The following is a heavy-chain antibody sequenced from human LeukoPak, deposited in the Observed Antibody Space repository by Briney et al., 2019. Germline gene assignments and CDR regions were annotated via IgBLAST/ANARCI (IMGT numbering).Heavy chain of an antibody. V-gene: IGHV3-48*02. Sequence: GGSLRLSCAASGFTFSIHSMNWVRQAPGRGLEWVSYITSRSTTKQYADSVEGRFTISRENAKNSLYLQMNSLRDEDTAVYYCARVQTSAFDIWGQGTMVTVSS. J-gene: IGHJ3*02. CDR2: ITSRSTTK. CDR3: ARVQTSAFDI. D-gene: IGHD1-1*01. CDR1: GFTFSIHS.